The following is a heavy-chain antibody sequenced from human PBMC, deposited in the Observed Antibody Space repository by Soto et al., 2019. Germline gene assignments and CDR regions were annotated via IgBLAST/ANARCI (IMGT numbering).Heavy chain of an antibody. CDR2: IYSGGST. V-gene: IGHV3-53*02. CDR1: GFTVSSNY. Sequence: EVQLVETGGGLIQPGGSLRLSCAASGFTVSSNYMSWVRQAPGKGPEWVSVIYSGGSTYYADSVRGRFTISRDNSKNTLYLQMKSLRAEDTAVYYCARDPPATRHGMDVWGQGTTVTVSS. J-gene: IGHJ6*02. CDR3: ARDPPATRHGMDV.